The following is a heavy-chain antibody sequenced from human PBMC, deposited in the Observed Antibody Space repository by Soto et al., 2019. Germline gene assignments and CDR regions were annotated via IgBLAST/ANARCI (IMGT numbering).Heavy chain of an antibody. J-gene: IGHJ4*02. V-gene: IGHV3-23*01. CDR1: GVTVSSYA. Sequence: HPWGSLRISCAASGVTVSSYAMDGVRQAPGKGLEWVSAISGSGGSTYYADSVKGRFIISRDRSSNTVYLQMNSLRAEDTAIYYCAKVRSVTVVRAGSFDYWGQGTLVTVSS. CDR2: ISGSGGST. D-gene: IGHD3-10*01. CDR3: AKVRSVTVVRAGSFDY.